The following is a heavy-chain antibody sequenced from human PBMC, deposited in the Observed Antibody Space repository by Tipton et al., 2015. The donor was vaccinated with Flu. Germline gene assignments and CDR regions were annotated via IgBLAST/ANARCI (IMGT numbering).Heavy chain of an antibody. J-gene: IGHJ6*03. V-gene: IGHV4-59*08. Sequence: TLSLTCAVSGGSISSYYWSWIRQPPGKRLEWIGYAYYSGSTNYNPSLKSRVTIAIDTSKSQVSLKLSSVTAADTAVYYCARKYWGRRWYYPYLDVWGKGAPVPLSS. CDR2: AYYSGST. D-gene: IGHD6-13*01. CDR3: ARKYWGRRWYYPYLDV. CDR1: GGSISSYY.